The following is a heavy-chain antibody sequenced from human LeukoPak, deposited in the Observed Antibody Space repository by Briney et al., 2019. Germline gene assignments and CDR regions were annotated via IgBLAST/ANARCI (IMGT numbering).Heavy chain of an antibody. Sequence: GASVKVSCKVSGYTLTKLSMHWVRQAPGKGLEWMGGFDPEDGETIYAQKFQGRVTMTEDTSTDTAYMELSSLRSEDTAVYYCATANRLYYYGSGRDYYAMDVWGQGTTDTVSS. CDR1: GYTLTKLS. V-gene: IGHV1-24*01. CDR2: FDPEDGET. CDR3: ATANRLYYYGSGRDYYAMDV. D-gene: IGHD3-10*01. J-gene: IGHJ6*02.